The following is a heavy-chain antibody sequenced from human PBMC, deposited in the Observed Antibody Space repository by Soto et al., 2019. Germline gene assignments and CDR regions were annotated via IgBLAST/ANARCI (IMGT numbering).Heavy chain of an antibody. CDR3: VMGNWNYGPDWYFDL. J-gene: IGHJ2*01. V-gene: IGHV4-39*07. D-gene: IGHD1-7*01. CDR1: GGSISSSSYY. Sequence: SETLSLTCTVSGGSISSSSYYWGWIRQPPGKGLEWIGSIYYSGSTYYNPSLKSRVTISVDTSKNQFSLKLSSVTAADTAVYWGVMGNWNYGPDWYFDLWGRGTLVTVSS. CDR2: IYYSGST.